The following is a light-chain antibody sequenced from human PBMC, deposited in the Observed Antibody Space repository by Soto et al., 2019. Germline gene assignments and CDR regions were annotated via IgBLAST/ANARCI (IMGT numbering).Light chain of an antibody. CDR2: DAS. Sequence: DIQMTKSPSTLSASVGARVTITCRASQSISRCLAWYQQKPGKAPKLLIYDASSLESGVPSRFSGRGSGTQFTLTISSLQPDDFATYYCQRYNTFSGTFGPGTNVEIK. CDR3: QRYNTFSGT. V-gene: IGKV1-5*01. J-gene: IGKJ1*01. CDR1: QSISRC.